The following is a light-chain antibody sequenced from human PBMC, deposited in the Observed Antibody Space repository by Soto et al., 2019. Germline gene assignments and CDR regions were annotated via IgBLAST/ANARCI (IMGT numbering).Light chain of an antibody. CDR2: RTN. V-gene: IGLV8-61*01. Sequence: QTVVTQEPSVSGSPGATVTLTCCLGSASVSNNNYPSWYQQPPGQAPRTLMYRTNGRSSGVPDRFSGSILGNKAALSITGAQADDESDYYCVLGMSNGLRVFGGGTKLTVL. CDR1: SASVSNNNY. J-gene: IGLJ2*01. CDR3: VLGMSNGLRV.